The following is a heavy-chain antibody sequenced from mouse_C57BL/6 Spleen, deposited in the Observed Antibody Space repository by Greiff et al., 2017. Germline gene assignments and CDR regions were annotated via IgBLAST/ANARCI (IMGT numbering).Heavy chain of an antibody. Sequence: LVESGAELMKPGASVKLSCKATGYTFTGYWIEWVKQRPGHGLEWIGEILPGSGSTNYNEKFKGKATFTADTPSNTAYMQLSSLTTEDSAIYYCARPSITTVVAPYAMDYWGQGTSVTVSS. CDR1: GYTFTGYW. CDR2: ILPGSGST. D-gene: IGHD1-1*01. J-gene: IGHJ4*01. V-gene: IGHV1-9*01. CDR3: ARPSITTVVAPYAMDY.